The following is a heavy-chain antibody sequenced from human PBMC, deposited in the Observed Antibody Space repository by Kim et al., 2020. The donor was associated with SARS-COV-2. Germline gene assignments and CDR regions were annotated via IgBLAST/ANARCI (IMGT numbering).Heavy chain of an antibody. CDR1: GFTFSSYA. D-gene: IGHD6-13*01. J-gene: IGHJ5*02. CDR3: ARVIGYSSSWYEGNWFDP. V-gene: IGHV3-30*04. CDR2: ISYDGSNK. Sequence: GGSLRLSCAASGFTFSSYAMHWVRQAPGKGLEWVAVISYDGSNKYYADSVKGRFTISRDNSKNTLYLQMNSLRAEDTAVYYCARVIGYSSSWYEGNWFDPWGQGTLVTVSS.